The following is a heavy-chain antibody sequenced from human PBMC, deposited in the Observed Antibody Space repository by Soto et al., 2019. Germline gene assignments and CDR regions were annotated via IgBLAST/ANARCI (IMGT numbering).Heavy chain of an antibody. CDR2: IYPSDSDT. CDR3: ARGGVSTRTFDY. D-gene: IGHD3-3*01. Sequence: XESLTISRKGSGYNFAGYWIALVRQMPGKGLELMGIIYPSDSDTRYRPSFQGQVTISADKSISSAYLQWSSLRASDTAMYYCARGGVSTRTFDYWGQGTPVTVSS. V-gene: IGHV5-51*01. J-gene: IGHJ4*02. CDR1: GYNFAGYW.